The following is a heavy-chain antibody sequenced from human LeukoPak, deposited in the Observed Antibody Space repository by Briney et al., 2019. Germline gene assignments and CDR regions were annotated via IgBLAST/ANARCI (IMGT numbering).Heavy chain of an antibody. J-gene: IGHJ3*02. CDR2: ISYSGST. CDR3: ARRGGSGRAFDI. V-gene: IGHV4-39*01. CDR1: GGSISSSSYS. Sequence: SETLSLTCTVSGGSISSSSYSWGWIRQPPGKGLEWIGDISYSGSTYYSPSLKSRVTTPVDTSKNQFSLKLNSVTATDTAVYYCARRGGSGRAFDIWGQGTMVTVSS. D-gene: IGHD1-26*01.